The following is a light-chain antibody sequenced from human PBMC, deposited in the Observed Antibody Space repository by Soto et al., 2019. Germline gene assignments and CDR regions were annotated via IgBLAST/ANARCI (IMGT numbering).Light chain of an antibody. Sequence: QSVLTQPASVSGSPGQSITISCTGTSSDVGGYNYVSWYQQHPGKAPKLMIYEVSNRPSGVSNRFSGSKSGLTASLTISGLQAEDEADYYCVSFTTSITVEVFGSGTKVTVL. CDR1: SSDVGGYNY. CDR2: EVS. CDR3: VSFTTSITVEV. V-gene: IGLV2-14*01. J-gene: IGLJ1*01.